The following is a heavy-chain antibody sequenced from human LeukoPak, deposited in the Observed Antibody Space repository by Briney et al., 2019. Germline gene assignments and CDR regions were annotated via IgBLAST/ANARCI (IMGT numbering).Heavy chain of an antibody. Sequence: GGSLRLSCAASGFTFSGYSMNWVRQAPGKGLEWVSSISSSSSYIYYADSVKGRFTISRDNAKNSLYLQMNSLRAEDTAVYYCARAVIAADIDYWGQGTLVTVSS. D-gene: IGHD6-13*01. CDR3: ARAVIAADIDY. J-gene: IGHJ4*02. V-gene: IGHV3-21*01. CDR2: ISSSSSYI. CDR1: GFTFSGYS.